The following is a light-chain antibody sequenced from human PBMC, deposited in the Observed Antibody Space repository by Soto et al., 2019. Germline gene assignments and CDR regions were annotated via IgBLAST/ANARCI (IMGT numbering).Light chain of an antibody. Sequence: EIVLTQSPATLSVSPGERTTLSCRASRNVGSKLAWYMQKPGQSPRLLISGASTRAADFPARFSGSGSGTDFTLTISRLEPEDFALYYCQQHDILPITFGQGTRLEI. CDR1: RNVGSK. CDR2: GAS. J-gene: IGKJ5*01. CDR3: QQHDILPIT. V-gene: IGKV3-15*01.